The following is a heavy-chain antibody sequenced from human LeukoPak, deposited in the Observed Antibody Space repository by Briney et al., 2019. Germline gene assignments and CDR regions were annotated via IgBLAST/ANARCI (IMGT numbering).Heavy chain of an antibody. CDR2: IYYSGST. CDR1: GGSISSGGYY. J-gene: IGHJ4*02. D-gene: IGHD2-8*01. CDR3: ARGLPRPYAVTLYYFDY. Sequence: SETPSLTCTVSGGSISSGGYYWSWIRQHPGKGLEWIGYIYYSGSTYYNPSLKSRVTISVDTSKNQFSLKLSSVTAADTAVYYCARGLPRPYAVTLYYFDYWGQGTLVTVSS. V-gene: IGHV4-31*03.